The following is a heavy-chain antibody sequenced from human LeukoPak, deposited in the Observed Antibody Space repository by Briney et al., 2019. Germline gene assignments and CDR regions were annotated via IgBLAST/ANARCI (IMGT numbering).Heavy chain of an antibody. J-gene: IGHJ3*02. D-gene: IGHD4/OR15-4a*01. CDR1: GFTFSSYS. Sequence: GGSLRLSCAASGFTFSSYSMNWVRQAPGKGLEWVSSISSSSSYIYYADSVKGRFTISRDNAKNSLYLQMNSLRAEDTAVYYCARVQPGMALTGDAFDIWGQGTMVTVSS. CDR3: ARVQPGMALTGDAFDI. CDR2: ISSSSSYI. V-gene: IGHV3-21*01.